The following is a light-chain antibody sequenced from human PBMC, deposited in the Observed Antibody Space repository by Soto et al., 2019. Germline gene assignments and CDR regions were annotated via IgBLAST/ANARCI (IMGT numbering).Light chain of an antibody. CDR2: DVA. CDR1: SSDVGSYNL. J-gene: IGLJ1*01. Sequence: QSVLTQPASVSGSPGQSITISCTGTSSDVGSYNLVSWYQHHPGKAPKLMIYDVAKRPSGVSDRFSGSKSGNTASLTISGLQAEDEADYYCCSYAGTTTYYVFGTGTRSPS. CDR3: CSYAGTTTYYV. V-gene: IGLV2-23*02.